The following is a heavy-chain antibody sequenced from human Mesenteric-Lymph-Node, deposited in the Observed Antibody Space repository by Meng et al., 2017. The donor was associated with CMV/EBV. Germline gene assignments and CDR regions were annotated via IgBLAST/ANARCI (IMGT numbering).Heavy chain of an antibody. J-gene: IGHJ6*02. CDR1: GFTFSSYE. CDR3: ARRTGMVITIFGVVTHYGMDV. Sequence: GESLKISCAASGFTFSSYEMNWVRQAPGKGLEWVSYISSSGSTIYYADSVKGRFTISRDNAKNSLYLQMNSLRAEDTAVYYCARRTGMVITIFGVVTHYGMDVWGQGTTVTVSS. V-gene: IGHV3-48*03. CDR2: ISSSGSTI. D-gene: IGHD3-3*01.